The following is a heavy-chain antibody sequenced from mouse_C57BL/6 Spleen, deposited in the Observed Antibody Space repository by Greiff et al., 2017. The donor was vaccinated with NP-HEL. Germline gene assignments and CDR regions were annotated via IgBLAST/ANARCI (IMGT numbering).Heavy chain of an antibody. CDR2: INPNYGTT. D-gene: IGHD1-1*01. CDR3: ASQIIYYGSSYEFAY. Sequence: VQLKQSGPELVKPGASVKISCKASGYSFTDYNMNWVKQSNGKSLEWIGVINPNYGTTSYNQKFKGKATLTVDQSSSTAYMQLNSLTSEDSAVYYCASQIIYYGSSYEFAYWGQGTLVTVSA. V-gene: IGHV1-39*01. CDR1: GYSFTDYN. J-gene: IGHJ3*01.